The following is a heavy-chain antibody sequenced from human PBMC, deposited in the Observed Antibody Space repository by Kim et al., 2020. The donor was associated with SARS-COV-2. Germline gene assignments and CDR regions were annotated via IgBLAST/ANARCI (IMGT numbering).Heavy chain of an antibody. CDR2: INAGNGNT. CDR3: ARGYYYDSSGYYYYYGMDV. D-gene: IGHD3-22*01. V-gene: IGHV1-3*01. CDR1: GYTFTSYA. J-gene: IGHJ6*02. Sequence: ASVKVSCKASGYTFTSYAMHWVRQAPGQRLEWMGWINAGNGNTKYSQKFQGRVTITRDTSASTAYMELSSLRSEDTAVYYCARGYYYDSSGYYYYYGMDVWGQGTTVTVSS.